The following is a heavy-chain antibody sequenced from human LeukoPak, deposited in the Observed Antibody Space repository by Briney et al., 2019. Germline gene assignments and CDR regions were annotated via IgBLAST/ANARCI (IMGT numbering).Heavy chain of an antibody. CDR2: INPNSGGT. V-gene: IGHV1-2*02. J-gene: IGHJ5*02. CDR3: ARDRRGVDTATEYNWFDP. CDR1: GYTFTGYY. Sequence: GASVKVSCKASGYTFTGYYMHWVRQAPGQGLEWMGWINPNSGGTNYAQKFQGRVTMTRDTSISTAYMELSRLRSDDTAVYYCARDRRGVDTATEYNWFDPWGQGTLVTVSS. D-gene: IGHD5-18*01.